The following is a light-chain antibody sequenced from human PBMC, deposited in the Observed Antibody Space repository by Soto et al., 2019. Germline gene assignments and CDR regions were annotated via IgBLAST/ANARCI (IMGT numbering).Light chain of an antibody. CDR1: QSVSSN. CDR3: QQYNVWPLT. V-gene: IGKV3-15*01. J-gene: IGKJ4*01. CDR2: VSS. Sequence: EIVMTQSPATLSVSPGERATLSCRASQSVSSNLAWYQQKPGQTPKLLIYVSSTRATGIPARSSGSGSWTEFTLTISSLQSADFAVYYCQQYNVWPLTFGGGTKVEFK.